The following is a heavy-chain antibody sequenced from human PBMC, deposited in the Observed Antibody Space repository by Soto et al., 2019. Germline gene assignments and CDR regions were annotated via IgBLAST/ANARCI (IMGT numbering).Heavy chain of an antibody. CDR1: GFSLSNARMG. D-gene: IGHD2-15*01. J-gene: IGHJ3*02. Sequence: QVTLKESGPVLVKPTETLTLTCTVSGFSLSNARMGVSWIRHPPGKALEWLAHIFSNDEKSYSTSLKSRLTISKDTSKSQVVLTMTNMDPVDTATYYCARMVEGYCSGGSCYGAFDIWGQGTMVTVSS. CDR2: IFSNDEK. CDR3: ARMVEGYCSGGSCYGAFDI. V-gene: IGHV2-26*01.